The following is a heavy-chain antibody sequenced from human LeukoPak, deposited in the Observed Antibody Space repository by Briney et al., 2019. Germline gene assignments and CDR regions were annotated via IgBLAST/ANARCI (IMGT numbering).Heavy chain of an antibody. V-gene: IGHV3-23*01. CDR3: ARGDLYDFWSHFDY. CDR2: ISGSGGST. D-gene: IGHD3-3*01. CDR1: GFTFSSYA. Sequence: GGSLRLSCAASGFTFSSYAMSWVRQAPGKGLEWVSAISGSGGSTYYADSVKGRFTISRDNSKNTLYMQMNSLRAEDTAVYYCARGDLYDFWSHFDYWGQGTLVTVSS. J-gene: IGHJ4*02.